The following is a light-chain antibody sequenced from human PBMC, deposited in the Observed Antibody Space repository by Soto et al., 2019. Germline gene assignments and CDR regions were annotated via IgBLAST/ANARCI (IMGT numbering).Light chain of an antibody. J-gene: IGKJ5*01. CDR2: GVS. Sequence: EIVMTQSPATLSVSPGERATLSCRASHRVSSYLAWYQQKPGQAPRLLIYGVSTRATGIPARFSGSGSGTEFTLTISSLQSEDFAIYYCQQRSNWPPFFGQGTRLEIK. CDR1: HRVSSY. CDR3: QQRSNWPPF. V-gene: IGKV3-15*01.